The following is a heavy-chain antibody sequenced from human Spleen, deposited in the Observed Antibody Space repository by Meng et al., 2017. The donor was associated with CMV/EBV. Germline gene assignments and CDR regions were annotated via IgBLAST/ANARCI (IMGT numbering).Heavy chain of an antibody. D-gene: IGHD2-21*01. CDR3: VREYCGGDCSFANFYFDN. CDR1: GYTFTSFD. J-gene: IGHJ4*02. V-gene: IGHV1-18*04. CDR2: ISSHSGDT. Sequence: ASVKVSCKASGYTFTSFDITWVRQVPGQGLEWMGWISSHSGDTNYAPKVQGRVTMTTDTSTNTAYMELRSLRSDDTAIYYCVREYCGGDCSFANFYFDNWGQGTLVTVSS.